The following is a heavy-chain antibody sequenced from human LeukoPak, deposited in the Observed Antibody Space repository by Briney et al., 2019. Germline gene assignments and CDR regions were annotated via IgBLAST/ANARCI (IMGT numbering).Heavy chain of an antibody. J-gene: IGHJ4*02. Sequence: ASVKVSCKASGYTFIDNYIHWVRQAPGQGLEWLGWMSPNSGATNYEHKFQGRVTMTSDTSINTAYLELSSLSSDDTAVYYCARATGDYVWGSFRSHYASWGQGSLVTVSS. V-gene: IGHV1-2*07. CDR3: ARATGDYVWGSFRSHYAS. CDR2: MSPNSGAT. D-gene: IGHD3-16*02. CDR1: GYTFIDNY.